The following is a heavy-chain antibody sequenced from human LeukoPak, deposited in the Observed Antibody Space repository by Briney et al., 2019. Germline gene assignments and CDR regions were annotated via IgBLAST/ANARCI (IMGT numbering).Heavy chain of an antibody. Sequence: GRSLRFSCAASGFTFDDYAMHWVRQVPGKGLEWVAGISWNGDHVAFVDALKGRFTISRDNVKNSLYLQMNSLRDEDTALYYCPKDVSDYVWGNYRHFDSWGQGPLVTVSS. CDR1: GFTFDDYA. V-gene: IGHV3-9*01. D-gene: IGHD3-16*02. CDR2: ISWNGDHV. CDR3: PKDVSDYVWGNYRHFDS. J-gene: IGHJ4*02.